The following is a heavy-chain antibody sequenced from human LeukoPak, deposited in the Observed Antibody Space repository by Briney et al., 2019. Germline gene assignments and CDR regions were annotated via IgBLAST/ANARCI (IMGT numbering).Heavy chain of an antibody. CDR1: GGTFSSYA. J-gene: IGHJ6*02. CDR2: IIPIFGTA. V-gene: IGHV1-69*01. CDR3: ARDRSHSSGWYGDYYYGMDV. Sequence: GSSVKVSCKASGGTFSSYAISWARQAPGQGLEWMGGIIPIFGTANYAQKFQGRVTITADESTSTAYMELSSLRSEDTAVYYCARDRSHSSGWYGDYYYGMDVWGQGTTVTVSS. D-gene: IGHD6-19*01.